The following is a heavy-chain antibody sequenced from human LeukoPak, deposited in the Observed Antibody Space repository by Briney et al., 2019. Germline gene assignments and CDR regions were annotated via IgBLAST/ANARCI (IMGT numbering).Heavy chain of an antibody. J-gene: IGHJ6*02. Sequence: SETLSLTCAVSGGSIRSRNWWSWVRQPPGKGLEWIGEIYHSGSINYNPPLKSRVTISVDKSKNQLSLRLTSVTAADTAVYYCARDNGAIRAYYYHGMDVWGQGTTVTVSS. D-gene: IGHD2-8*01. CDR2: IYHSGSI. CDR1: GGSIRSRNW. V-gene: IGHV4-4*02. CDR3: ARDNGAIRAYYYHGMDV.